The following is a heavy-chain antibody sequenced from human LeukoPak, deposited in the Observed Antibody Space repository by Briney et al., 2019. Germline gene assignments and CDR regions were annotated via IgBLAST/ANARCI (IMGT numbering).Heavy chain of an antibody. D-gene: IGHD5-18*01. CDR2: ISTSGNSI. J-gene: IGHJ4*02. Sequence: GGSLRLSCAASGFSFISYAMNWVRQAPGKGLEWVSCISTSGNSIYYADSVKGRFTVSRDNARNSLFLQLNSLRAEDTAVYYCARDGPGYSFDSWGQGTLVTVSS. CDR3: ARDGPGYSFDS. CDR1: GFSFISYA. V-gene: IGHV3-48*03.